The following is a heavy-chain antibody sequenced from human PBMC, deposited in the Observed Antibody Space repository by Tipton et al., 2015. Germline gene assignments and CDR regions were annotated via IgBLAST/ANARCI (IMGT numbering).Heavy chain of an antibody. CDR2: IFHRGDT. D-gene: IGHD3-3*01. J-gene: IGHJ4*02. V-gene: IGHV4-38-2*01. CDR1: AYSISSDYY. Sequence: TLSLTCAVSAYSISSDYYWGWIRQPPGKGLEWIGSIFHRGDTNYNPSLKSRVTISLDTSKNQFSLRLSSVTAADTAVYYCACQDYDLLSRDYPAIDYWGQGTLVIVSS. CDR3: ACQDYDLLSRDYPAIDY.